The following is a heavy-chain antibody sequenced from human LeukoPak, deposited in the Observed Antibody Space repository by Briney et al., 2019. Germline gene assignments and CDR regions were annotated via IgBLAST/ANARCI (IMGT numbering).Heavy chain of an antibody. J-gene: IGHJ6*03. CDR1: GFTFSSYS. Sequence: GVSLRLSCAASGFTFSSYSMNWVRQAPGKGLEWVSSISSSSSYIYYADSVKGRFTISRDNAKNSLYLQMNSLGAEDTAVYYCARAPTPDYYYYYYMDVWGKGTTVTVSS. CDR2: ISSSSSYI. CDR3: ARAPTPDYYYYYYMDV. V-gene: IGHV3-21*01.